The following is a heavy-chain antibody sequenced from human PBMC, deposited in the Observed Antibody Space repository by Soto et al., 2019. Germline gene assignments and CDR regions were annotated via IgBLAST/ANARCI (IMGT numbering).Heavy chain of an antibody. Sequence: PGGSLRLSCAASGFIFSSYAMSWVRQAPGKGLEWVSAISGSGNYTYYADSVKGRFTISRDNSKNTLYLQMNSLRVEDTAVYYCAKAPQGYSSNIGFSEYWGQGTLVTVSS. D-gene: IGHD6-13*01. CDR1: GFIFSSYA. CDR2: ISGSGNYT. CDR3: AKAPQGYSSNIGFSEY. J-gene: IGHJ4*02. V-gene: IGHV3-23*01.